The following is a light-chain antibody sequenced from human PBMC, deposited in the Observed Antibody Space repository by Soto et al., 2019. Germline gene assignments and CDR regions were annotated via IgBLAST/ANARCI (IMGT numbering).Light chain of an antibody. Sequence: QLVLTQSPSASASLGASVKLSCTLSSGHGNYVIAWHQQQPEKGPRYLMKVKSDGSHNKGDGIPDRFPGSSSGAERYLVISSLQSEDEADYYCQTWDTGIVVFGGGTKLTVL. CDR3: QTWDTGIVV. J-gene: IGLJ2*01. CDR1: SGHGNYV. V-gene: IGLV4-69*01. CDR2: VKSDGSH.